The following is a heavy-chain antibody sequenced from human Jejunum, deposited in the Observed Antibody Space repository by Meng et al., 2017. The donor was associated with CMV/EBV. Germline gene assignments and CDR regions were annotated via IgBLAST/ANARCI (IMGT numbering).Heavy chain of an antibody. Sequence: QVQLVESGGGLVKPGGSLRLSCATAGFIFSEYYMTWIRQAPGKGLESVSYISGTSTYTNYADSVKGRFTISRDNARNSLYLQMNNLSAEDTAIYYCTRDPRLADYWGQGTLVTVSS. CDR3: TRDPRLADY. J-gene: IGHJ4*02. D-gene: IGHD6-25*01. V-gene: IGHV3-11*05. CDR2: ISGTSTYT. CDR1: GFIFSEYY.